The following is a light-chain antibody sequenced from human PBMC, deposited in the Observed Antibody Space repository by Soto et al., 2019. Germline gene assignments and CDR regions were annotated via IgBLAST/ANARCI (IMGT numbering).Light chain of an antibody. CDR2: DVT. CDR1: SSDVGGYNY. Sequence: QFALTQPASVSGSPGQSIAISCTGTSSDVGGYNYVSWYQQHPGKAPKLIIFDVTNRPSGVSDRFSGSKSGSTASLTISGLQADDEADYYCTSFAGSGTYVFGTGTTVTVL. V-gene: IGLV2-14*01. CDR3: TSFAGSGTYV. J-gene: IGLJ1*01.